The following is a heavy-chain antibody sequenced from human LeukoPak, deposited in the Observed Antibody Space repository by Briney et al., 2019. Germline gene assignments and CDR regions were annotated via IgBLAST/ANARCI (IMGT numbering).Heavy chain of an antibody. J-gene: IGHJ4*02. Sequence: PGGSLRLSCAASGFTFRTYWIHWVRQAPGKGLVWVSRINSDGSSTSYADFVKGRFTISRDNAKNTLYLQMNSLRAEDTAVYYCATASYGFAYWGQGTLVTVSS. D-gene: IGHD3-10*01. CDR1: GFTFRTYW. CDR3: ATASYGFAY. CDR2: INSDGSST. V-gene: IGHV3-74*01.